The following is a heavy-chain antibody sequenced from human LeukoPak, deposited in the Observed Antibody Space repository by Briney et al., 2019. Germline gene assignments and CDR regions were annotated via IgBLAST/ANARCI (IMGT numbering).Heavy chain of an antibody. CDR1: GGSISSGSYY. J-gene: IGHJ2*01. CDR3: ASGLSSGYTYWYFDL. Sequence: SETLSLTCTVSGGSISSGSYYWSWIRQPAGKGLEWIGRIYTSGSTNYNPSLKSRVTISVDTSKNQFSLKLSSVTAADTAVYYCASGLSSGYTYWYFDLWGRGTLVTVSS. D-gene: IGHD3-22*01. CDR2: IYTSGST. V-gene: IGHV4-61*02.